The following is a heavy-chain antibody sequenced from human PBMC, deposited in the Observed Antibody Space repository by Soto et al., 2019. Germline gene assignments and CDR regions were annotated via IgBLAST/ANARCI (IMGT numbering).Heavy chain of an antibody. Sequence: SETLSLTCSVSGGSMNGYYWSWIRQTPGQGLEWLGFIYFSGSTRYNPSLMSRLTISLDKSKRQFSMSLSSVTAADTAVYYCARSVATPGTNIDFWGQGTLVTVSS. CDR2: IYFSGST. D-gene: IGHD6-13*01. V-gene: IGHV4-4*09. J-gene: IGHJ4*02. CDR1: GGSMNGYY. CDR3: ARSVATPGTNIDF.